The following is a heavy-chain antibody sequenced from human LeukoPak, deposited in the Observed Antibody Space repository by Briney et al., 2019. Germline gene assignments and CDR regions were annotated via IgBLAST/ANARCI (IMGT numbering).Heavy chain of an antibody. CDR2: IYYSGST. CDR3: ARASLYGSGSQRYCSGGSCQYYYYGMDV. CDR1: GGSISSYY. D-gene: IGHD2-15*01. J-gene: IGHJ6*04. V-gene: IGHV4-59*01. Sequence: SETLSLTCTVSGGSISSYYWSWIRQPPGKGLEWIGYIYYSGSTNYNPSLKSRVTISVDTSKNQFSLKLSSVTAADTAVYYCARASLYGSGSQRYCSGGSCQYYYYGMDVWGKGTTVTVSS.